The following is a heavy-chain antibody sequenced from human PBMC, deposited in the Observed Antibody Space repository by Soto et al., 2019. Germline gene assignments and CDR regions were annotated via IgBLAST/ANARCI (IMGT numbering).Heavy chain of an antibody. V-gene: IGHV4-34*01. CDR2: INHSGST. CDR1: GGSFSGYY. D-gene: IGHD3-16*01. Sequence: SETLSLTCAVYGGSFSGYYWSWIRQPPGKGLEWIGEINHSGSTNYNPSLKSRVTISVDTSKNQFSLKLSSVTAADTAVYYCARAFLQNFDLWGRGTLVTVSS. J-gene: IGHJ2*01. CDR3: ARAFLQNFDL.